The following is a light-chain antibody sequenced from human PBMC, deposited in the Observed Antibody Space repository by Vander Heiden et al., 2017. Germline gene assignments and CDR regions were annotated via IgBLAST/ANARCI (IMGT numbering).Light chain of an antibody. J-gene: IGKJ1*01. V-gene: IGKV3-20*01. Sequence: EIVLTQSPGTLSLSPGERATLSCRASQSVSSSYLAWYQQKPGQAPRLLIYGASSRATGIPDRFSGSGSGTDFILTISRQEPEDFAVYYCQQYGSSPWTFGQGTKVEIK. CDR2: GAS. CDR3: QQYGSSPWT. CDR1: QSVSSSY.